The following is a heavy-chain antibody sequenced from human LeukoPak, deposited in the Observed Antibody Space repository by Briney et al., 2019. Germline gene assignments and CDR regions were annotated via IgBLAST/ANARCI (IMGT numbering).Heavy chain of an antibody. CDR3: ARDRDYGGPFDY. CDR1: GYTFTGYY. V-gene: IGHV1-2*02. J-gene: IGHJ4*02. CDR2: IKPNSGGT. D-gene: IGHD4-23*01. Sequence: GASVKVSCKASGYTFTGYYMHWVRQAPGQGLEWMGWIKPNSGGTNYAQKFQGRVTMTRDTSISTAYMELSRLRSDDTAVYYCARDRDYGGPFDYWGQGTLVTVSS.